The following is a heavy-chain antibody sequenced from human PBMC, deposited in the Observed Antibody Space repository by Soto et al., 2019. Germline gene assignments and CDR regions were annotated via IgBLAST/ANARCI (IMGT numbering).Heavy chain of an antibody. J-gene: IGHJ4*02. CDR2: IYYSGST. V-gene: IGHV4-59*01. Sequence: SETLSLTCTVSGGSISSYYWSWIRQPPGKGLEWIGYIYYSGSTNYNPSLKSRVTISVDTSKNQFSLKLSSVTAADTAVYYCARVTSSASFDYWGQGTLVTVSS. D-gene: IGHD3-16*02. CDR1: GGSISSYY. CDR3: ARVTSSASFDY.